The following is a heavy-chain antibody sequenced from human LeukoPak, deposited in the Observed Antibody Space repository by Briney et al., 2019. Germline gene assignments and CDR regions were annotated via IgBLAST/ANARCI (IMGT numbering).Heavy chain of an antibody. CDR2: INPNSGGT. J-gene: IGHJ4*02. CDR1: GYTFTGYY. CDR3: ARDRGWYYYDSSGYYD. V-gene: IGHV1-2*06. Sequence: ASVEVSCKASGYTFTGYYMHWVRQAPGQGLEWMGRINPNSGGTNYAQKFQGRVTMTRDTSISTAYMELSRLRSDDTAVYYCARDRGWYYYDSSGYYDWGQGTLVTVSS. D-gene: IGHD3-22*01.